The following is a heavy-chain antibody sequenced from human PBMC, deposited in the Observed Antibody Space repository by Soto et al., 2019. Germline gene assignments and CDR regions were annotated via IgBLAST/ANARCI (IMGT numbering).Heavy chain of an antibody. CDR3: ARGKVLVVVVAAPPSLDP. J-gene: IGHJ5*02. CDR2: INHSGTT. V-gene: IGHV4-34*01. Sequence: QVQLQQWGAGLLKPSETLSLSCAVYGGSFSGYYWCWFRQPPGKGLEWIGEINHSGTTNYNPSIMSRGPISGDTSQNQFSLKLCSVTAADTAVYYCARGKVLVVVVAAPPSLDPWGQGTLVTVSS. D-gene: IGHD2-15*01. CDR1: GGSFSGYY.